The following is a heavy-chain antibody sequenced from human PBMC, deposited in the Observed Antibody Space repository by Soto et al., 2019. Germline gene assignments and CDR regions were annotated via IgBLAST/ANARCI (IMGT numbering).Heavy chain of an antibody. J-gene: IGHJ3*02. CDR3: ARDQHYYDSSGYYYNDAFDI. D-gene: IGHD3-22*01. V-gene: IGHV1-69*04. Sequence: SVKVSCKTSGGTFSSYTISWVRQARGQGLEWMGRIIPILGIANYAQKFQGRVTITADKSTSTAYMELSSLRSEDTAVYYCARDQHYYDSSGYYYNDAFDIGG. CDR2: IIPILGIA. CDR1: GGTFSSYT.